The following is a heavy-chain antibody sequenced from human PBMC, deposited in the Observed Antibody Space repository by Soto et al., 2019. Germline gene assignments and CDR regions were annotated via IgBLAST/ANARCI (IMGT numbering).Heavy chain of an antibody. J-gene: IGHJ4*02. V-gene: IGHV3-23*01. CDR1: GFTFSAHA. Sequence: EVQLLESGGGLVPPGGSLRVTCETSGFTFSAHAMGWVRQAPGKRLEWVSAISGDGDSTSYADSVEGRMTISRNNSKNRLELAMCGQTADDTSIYYCATDSLRAVVVVYGTGDSWGQVALVSDTS. CDR3: ATDSLRAVVVVYGTGDS. CDR2: ISGDGDST. D-gene: IGHD2-21*01.